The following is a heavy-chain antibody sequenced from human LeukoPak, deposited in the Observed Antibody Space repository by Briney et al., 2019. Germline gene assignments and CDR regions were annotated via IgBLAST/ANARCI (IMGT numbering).Heavy chain of an antibody. CDR2: MNPNSGNT. J-gene: IGHJ4*02. CDR3: ARVFRYYYGSGSPLGY. V-gene: IGHV1-8*01. Sequence: ASVKVSCKASGYTFTSYDINWVRQATGQGLEWMGWMNPNSGNTGYAQKFQGRVTMTRNTSISTAYMELSSLRSEDTAVYYCARVFRYYYGSGSPLGYWGQGTLVTVSS. D-gene: IGHD3-10*01. CDR1: GYTFTSYD.